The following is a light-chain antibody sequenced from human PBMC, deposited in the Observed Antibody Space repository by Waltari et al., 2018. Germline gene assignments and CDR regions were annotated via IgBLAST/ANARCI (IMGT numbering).Light chain of an antibody. V-gene: IGKV1-17*03. J-gene: IGKJ1*01. CDR3: LQHKNHPWT. CDR2: AAS. CDR1: QDISSY. Sequence: DIKMTQSPSAMSASVGDRVTITCRASQDISSYLAWFQQKPGKVPKRLIYAASSLQSGVPSRFRGRASGTEFPLTISSLQPEDFATYYCLQHKNHPWTCGQGTKVEI.